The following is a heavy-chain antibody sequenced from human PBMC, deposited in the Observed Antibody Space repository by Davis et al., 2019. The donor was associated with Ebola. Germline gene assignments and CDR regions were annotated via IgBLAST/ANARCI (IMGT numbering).Heavy chain of an antibody. J-gene: IGHJ6*02. CDR2: IHSDGTST. V-gene: IGHV3-74*01. D-gene: IGHD3-10*01. CDR3: ARDRYYTIDV. Sequence: HTAGSLRLSCAASGFSFSSTWMHWVRQAPGKGLVWVSRIHSDGTSTIYTDSVKGRFTISRDNAKNTLYLQMNSLRAEDTAVYYCARDRYYTIDVWGQGTTVTVSS. CDR1: GFSFSSTW.